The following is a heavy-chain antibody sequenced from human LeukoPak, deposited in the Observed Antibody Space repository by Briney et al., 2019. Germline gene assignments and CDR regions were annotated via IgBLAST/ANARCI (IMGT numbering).Heavy chain of an antibody. J-gene: IGHJ4*02. CDR2: IRYDGINK. V-gene: IGHV3-30*02. CDR3: AKLTGTFDY. D-gene: IGHD7-27*01. CDR1: GFTFSSCG. Sequence: GGSLRLSCAASGFTFSSCGMHWVRQAPGKGLEWVAFIRYDGINKYYADSVKGRFTISRDNSKNTLYLQMNSLRAEDTAVYYCAKLTGTFDYWGQGTLVTVSS.